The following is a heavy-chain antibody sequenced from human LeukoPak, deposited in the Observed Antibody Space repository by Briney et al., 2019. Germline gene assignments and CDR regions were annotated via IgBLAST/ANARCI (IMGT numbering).Heavy chain of an antibody. CDR3: ARGPDYGDRLDYSDY. D-gene: IGHD4-17*01. J-gene: IGHJ4*02. V-gene: IGHV3-7*01. Sequence: PGGSLRLSCAASGFTFSRHWMGWVRQAPGKGLEWVANIKQDGSQYYVDSVKGRFIISRDNAKNSLSLQMNSLRVEDTAVYYCARGPDYGDRLDYSDYWGQGTLVTVSS. CDR1: GFTFSRHW. CDR2: IKQDGSQ.